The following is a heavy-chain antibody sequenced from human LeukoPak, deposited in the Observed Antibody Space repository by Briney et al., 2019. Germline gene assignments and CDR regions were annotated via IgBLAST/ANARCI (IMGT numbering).Heavy chain of an antibody. D-gene: IGHD2-2*01. CDR1: GGSISSYY. J-gene: IGHJ4*02. CDR2: IYTSGST. V-gene: IGHV4-4*07. Sequence: SETLPLTCTVSGGSISSYYWSWIRQPAGKGLEWIGRIYTSGSTNYNPSLKSRVTISVDTSKNQFSLKLSSVTAADTAVYYCARVSNYCSSTSCYAFDYWSQGTLVTVSS. CDR3: ARVSNYCSSTSCYAFDY.